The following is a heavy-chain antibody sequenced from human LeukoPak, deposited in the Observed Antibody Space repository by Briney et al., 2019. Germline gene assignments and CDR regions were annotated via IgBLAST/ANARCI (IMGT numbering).Heavy chain of an antibody. Sequence: GGSLRLSCAAFGINVSNNYMSWVRRAPGKGLEWVSVLYIGSNTYYGDSVKGRFTISRDNSRNTLYLQMDRLRVEDTALYHCARGYGDYGTPNYFDLWGQGTQVTVSS. D-gene: IGHD4-17*01. CDR1: GINVSNNY. CDR3: ARGYGDYGTPNYFDL. V-gene: IGHV3-53*01. J-gene: IGHJ4*02. CDR2: LYIGSNT.